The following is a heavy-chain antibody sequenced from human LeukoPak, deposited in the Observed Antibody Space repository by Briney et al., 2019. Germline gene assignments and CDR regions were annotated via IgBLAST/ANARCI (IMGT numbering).Heavy chain of an antibody. CDR3: ARGSASGSRYPFDY. V-gene: IGHV1-2*02. D-gene: IGHD3-10*01. Sequence: GASVKVSCKSSGYTFTDFYIHWVRQAPGQGLEWMGWINPNGGGTNYAQKFQGSVTMTRDTSISTAYMALSSLTSDDTAVYSCARGSASGSRYPFDYWGQGTLVTVSS. J-gene: IGHJ4*02. CDR1: GYTFTDFY. CDR2: INPNGGGT.